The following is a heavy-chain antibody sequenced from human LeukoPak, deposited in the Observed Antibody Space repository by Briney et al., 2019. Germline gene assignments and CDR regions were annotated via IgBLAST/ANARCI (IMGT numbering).Heavy chain of an antibody. CDR3: ARDGRDSSSWYSPFDY. CDR1: GFTFSSYE. D-gene: IGHD6-13*01. CDR2: ISSSGSTI. J-gene: IGHJ4*02. V-gene: IGHV3-48*03. Sequence: GGSLRLSCAASGFTFSSYEMNWVRQAPGKGLEWVSYISSSGSTIYYADSVKGRFTISRDNAKNSLYLHMNSLRAEDTAVYYCARDGRDSSSWYSPFDYWGQGTLVTVSS.